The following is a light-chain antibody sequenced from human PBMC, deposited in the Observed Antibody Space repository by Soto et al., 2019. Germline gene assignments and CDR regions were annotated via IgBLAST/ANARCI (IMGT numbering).Light chain of an antibody. V-gene: IGKV1-9*01. Sequence: IQLTQSPSSLSASVGDRVTISCRASQGIATFLAWYQQKPGKAPKLLIYGASTLQSGVPSRFSGSGSGTDFTLTVSSLQPEDFATYYCQQLNSFPIPFGPGTKVDIK. CDR3: QQLNSFPIP. CDR2: GAS. CDR1: QGIATF. J-gene: IGKJ3*01.